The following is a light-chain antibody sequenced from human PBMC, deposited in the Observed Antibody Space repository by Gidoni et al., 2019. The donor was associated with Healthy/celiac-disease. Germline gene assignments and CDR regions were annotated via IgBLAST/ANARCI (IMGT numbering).Light chain of an antibody. V-gene: IGKV1-39*01. CDR2: AAS. J-gene: IGKJ5*01. Sequence: DIQMTQSPSSLSASVGDRVTITCRASQSISSYLNWYQQKPGKAPKLLIYAASSLQSGVPSRFSGSGSGTTFTLTILSLQPVDFATCHCRHSYSLITFGQGTRLEIK. CDR1: QSISSY. CDR3: RHSYSLIT.